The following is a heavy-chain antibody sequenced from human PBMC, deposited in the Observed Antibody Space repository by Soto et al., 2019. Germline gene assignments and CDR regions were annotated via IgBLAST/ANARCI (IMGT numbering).Heavy chain of an antibody. J-gene: IGHJ4*02. V-gene: IGHV3-33*01. CDR3: ARDCAGYSSGWYQRGGFDY. Sequence: QVQLVESGGGVVQPGRSLRLSCAASGFTFSSYGMHWFRQAPGKGLEWVAVIWYDGSNKYYAASVKGRFTISRDHSKNTLYLQMNSLRAEDTAVYYCARDCAGYSSGWYQRGGFDYWGQGTLVTVSS. CDR2: IWYDGSNK. CDR1: GFTFSSYG. D-gene: IGHD6-19*01.